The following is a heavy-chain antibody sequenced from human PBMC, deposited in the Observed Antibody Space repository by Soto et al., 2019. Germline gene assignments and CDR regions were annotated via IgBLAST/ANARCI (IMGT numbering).Heavy chain of an antibody. Sequence: QVQLVQSGADVKKPGASVKVSCKSSGYPFTHYGITWVRQAPGQGLEWMGWISPFNGNTNYGQTLQGRVTLTTDTSTSTVYMELRSLRSDDTAVYYCARDQSFDRSYYYGIDVWGQGTTVTVSS. CDR1: GYPFTHYG. CDR2: ISPFNGNT. D-gene: IGHD3-10*01. CDR3: ARDQSFDRSYYYGIDV. V-gene: IGHV1-18*01. J-gene: IGHJ6*02.